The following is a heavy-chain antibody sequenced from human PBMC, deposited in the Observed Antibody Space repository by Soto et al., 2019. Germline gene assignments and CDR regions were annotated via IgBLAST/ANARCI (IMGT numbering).Heavy chain of an antibody. D-gene: IGHD3-22*01. J-gene: IGHJ4*02. CDR2: IYYSGST. CDR3: ARHYYYDSSYYYPPNTQLPLDY. V-gene: IGHV4-59*01. Sequence: SETLSLTCAVSGGSISSYYLSWIRQPTGKGLEWIGYIYYSGSTNYNPSLKSRVTISVDTSKNQFSLKLSSVTAADSAMYFCARHYYYDSSYYYPPNTQLPLDYWGQGTLVTVSS. CDR1: GGSISSYY.